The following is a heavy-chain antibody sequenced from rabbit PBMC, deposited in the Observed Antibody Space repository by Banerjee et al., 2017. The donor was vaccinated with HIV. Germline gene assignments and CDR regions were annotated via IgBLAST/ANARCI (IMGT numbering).Heavy chain of an antibody. Sequence: QSLEESGGDLVKPGASLTLTCTASGIDFSSYYYMCWVHQAPGKGLEWIACIYAGSSGSTYYASWAKGRFTISKTSSTTVTLQMTSLTAADTATYFCARDADYVGYGYARGFNLWGPGTLVTVS. J-gene: IGHJ4*01. CDR3: ARDADYVGYGYARGFNL. V-gene: IGHV1S40*01. CDR1: GIDFSSYYY. CDR2: IYAGSSGST. D-gene: IGHD6-1*01.